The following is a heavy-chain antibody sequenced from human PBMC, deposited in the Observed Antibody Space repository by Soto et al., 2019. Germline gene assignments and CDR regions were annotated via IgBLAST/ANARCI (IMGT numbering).Heavy chain of an antibody. Sequence: ASVKITCKASGGTFSSYATGWVRQAPGQGLESMGGIIPIFGTANYAQKFQGRVTITADKSTSTAYMELSSLRSEDTAVYYCARVSLDIVVVPAADDYYYGMDDWGQGTTVTVSS. CDR1: GGTFSSYA. CDR3: ARVSLDIVVVPAADDYYYGMDD. D-gene: IGHD2-2*03. V-gene: IGHV1-69*06. CDR2: IIPIFGTA. J-gene: IGHJ6*01.